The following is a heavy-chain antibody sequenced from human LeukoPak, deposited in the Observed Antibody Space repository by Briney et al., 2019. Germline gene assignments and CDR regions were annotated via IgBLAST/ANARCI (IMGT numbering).Heavy chain of an antibody. D-gene: IGHD6-13*01. CDR3: AREAGGQQLVYAFDI. Sequence: SETLSLTCTVSGGSIISTIYYWGWIRQSPGKGLDWIGSISYSGSSFCKPSLKSRVTISVDTSKNQFSLKLSSVTAADTAVYYCAREAGGQQLVYAFDIWGQGTMVTVSS. CDR1: GGSIISTIYY. V-gene: IGHV4-39*07. J-gene: IGHJ3*02. CDR2: ISYSGSS.